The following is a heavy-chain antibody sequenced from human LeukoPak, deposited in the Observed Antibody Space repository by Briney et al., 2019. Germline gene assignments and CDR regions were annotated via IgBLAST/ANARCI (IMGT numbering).Heavy chain of an antibody. CDR2: INPNSGGT. Sequence: ASVKVSCKASGYTFTGYYMHWVRQAPGQGLEWMGWINPNSGGTNYAQKFQGRVTMTRDTSISTAYMELSRLRSDDTAVYYCARDKEKGSWSGSSFHIWGQGTMVTVSS. CDR3: ARDKEKGSWSGSSFHI. V-gene: IGHV1-2*02. J-gene: IGHJ3*02. CDR1: GYTFTGYY. D-gene: IGHD1-26*01.